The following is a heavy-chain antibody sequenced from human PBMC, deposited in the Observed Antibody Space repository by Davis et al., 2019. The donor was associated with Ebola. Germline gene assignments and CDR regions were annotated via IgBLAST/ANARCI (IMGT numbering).Heavy chain of an antibody. CDR1: GFTFSSYA. D-gene: IGHD3-3*01. CDR2: IPGSGGST. CDR3: AKDLADDYDFWSGYFDY. V-gene: IGHV3-23*01. Sequence: GESLKISCAASGFTFSSYAMSWVRQAPGKGLEWVSAIPGSGGSTYYADSVKGRFTIPRDNSKNPLYLQMNSLRAEDTAVYYCAKDLADDYDFWSGYFDYWGQGTLVTVSS. J-gene: IGHJ4*02.